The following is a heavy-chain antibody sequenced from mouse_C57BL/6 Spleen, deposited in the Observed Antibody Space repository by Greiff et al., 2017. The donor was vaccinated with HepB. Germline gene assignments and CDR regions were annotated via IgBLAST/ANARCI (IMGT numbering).Heavy chain of an antibody. CDR3: ARLRDRGAMDY. Sequence: VQLQQSGAELVRPGTSVKMSCKASGYTFTNYWIGWAKQRPGHGLEWIGDIYPGGGYTNYNEKVKGKATLTADKSSSTAYMQFSSLTSEDSAIYYCARLRDRGAMDYWGQGTSVTVSS. CDR1: GYTFTNYW. J-gene: IGHJ4*01. CDR2: IYPGGGYT. V-gene: IGHV1-63*01. D-gene: IGHD2-14*01.